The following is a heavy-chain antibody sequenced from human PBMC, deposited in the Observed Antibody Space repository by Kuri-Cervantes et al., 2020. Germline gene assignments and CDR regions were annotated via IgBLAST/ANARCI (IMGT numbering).Heavy chain of an antibody. J-gene: IGHJ5*02. CDR3: AKDRGFSSGGGWFDP. CDR1: GFTFSSYW. Sequence: GESLKISCAASGFTFSSYWMSWVRQAPGKGLEWVANIKQDGSEKYYVDSVKGRFTISRDNAKNSLYLQMNSLRAEDTAIYYCAKDRGFSSGGGWFDPWGQGVLVTVSS. D-gene: IGHD6-19*01. CDR2: IKQDGSEK. V-gene: IGHV3-7*03.